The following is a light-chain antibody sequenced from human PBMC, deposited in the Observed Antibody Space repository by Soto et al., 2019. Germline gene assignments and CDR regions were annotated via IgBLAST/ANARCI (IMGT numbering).Light chain of an antibody. J-gene: IGKJ4*01. CDR1: RGIGST. Sequence: EVVMTQSPATLSLSPREPATLSCRARRGIGSTLAWYQQKPGQTPRLLIYDTSTMATGVPARFIGSASGTEFTLTITSLQSEDFAIYYCQHYVTWPLTFGGGTRVENK. V-gene: IGKV3-15*01. CDR2: DTS. CDR3: QHYVTWPLT.